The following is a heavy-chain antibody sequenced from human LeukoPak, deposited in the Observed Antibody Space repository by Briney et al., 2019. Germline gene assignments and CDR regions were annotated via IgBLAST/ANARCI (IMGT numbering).Heavy chain of an antibody. CDR3: ASYFHYGNYASLWY. J-gene: IGHJ4*02. CDR1: GFTFNTYA. V-gene: IGHV3-23*01. Sequence: GGTLRLSCAASGFTFNTYAMSWVRQAPGKGLEWVSGISENGESTYYADSVKGRFTISRDNSRNTLYLQMNILRAEDTAVYYCASYFHYGNYASLWYWAQGTLVTVSS. D-gene: IGHD4-11*01. CDR2: ISENGEST.